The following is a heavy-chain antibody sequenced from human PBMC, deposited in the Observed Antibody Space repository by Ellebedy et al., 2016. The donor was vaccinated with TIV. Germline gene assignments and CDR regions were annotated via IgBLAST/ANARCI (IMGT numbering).Heavy chain of an antibody. CDR1: GFVFPAFW. CDR3: ARDSGFYCLDF. CDR2: IHSDGRVT. V-gene: IGHV3-74*03. J-gene: IGHJ4*02. Sequence: GESLKISXEASGFVFPAFWMHWVRQAPGKGLVWVARIHSDGRVTSYADSVKGRFTISRDNAANSVFLQMSSLRAHDTAVYYCARDSGFYCLDFWGQGTLVTVSS. D-gene: IGHD2-15*01.